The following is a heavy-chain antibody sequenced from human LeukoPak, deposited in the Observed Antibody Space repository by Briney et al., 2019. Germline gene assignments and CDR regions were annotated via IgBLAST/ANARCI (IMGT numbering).Heavy chain of an antibody. V-gene: IGHV3-21*01. CDR2: ISSSSSYI. J-gene: IGHJ3*02. D-gene: IGHD3-22*01. CDR1: GFTFSSYS. Sequence: GGXXRLSCAASGFTFSSYSMNWVRQAPGKGVEWVSSISSSSSYIYYADSVKGRLTISRDNAKNSLYLQMNSLRAEDTAVYYCARDLSRYYDSSGYYSPRNAFDIWGQGTMVTVSS. CDR3: ARDLSRYYDSSGYYSPRNAFDI.